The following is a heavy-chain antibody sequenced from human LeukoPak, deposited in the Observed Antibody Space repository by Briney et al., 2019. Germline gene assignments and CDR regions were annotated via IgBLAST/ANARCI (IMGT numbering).Heavy chain of an antibody. Sequence: GGSLRLSCAASGFTFNNFGMHWVRQAPGKGLEWVSLISYDGNNKYYLDSVKGRFTVSRDNSKNTLYLQMNSLRVEDTAVYYCAKDGRSLDFYDSSPYINWLDSWGQGTLVTVSS. J-gene: IGHJ5*01. D-gene: IGHD3-22*01. CDR3: AKDGRSLDFYDSSPYINWLDS. CDR2: ISYDGNNK. V-gene: IGHV3-30*18. CDR1: GFTFNNFG.